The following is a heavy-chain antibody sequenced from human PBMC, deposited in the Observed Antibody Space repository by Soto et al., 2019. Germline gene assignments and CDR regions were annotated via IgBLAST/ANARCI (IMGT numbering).Heavy chain of an antibody. D-gene: IGHD2-21*02. V-gene: IGHV4-59*01. Sequence: QVQLQESGPGLVKPSETLSLTCTVSGGSISSYYWSWIRQPPGKGLEWIGYIYYSGSTNYNPSLKSRVTISVDTSKNQFSLKLSSVTAADTAVYYCAREWVTRNYYYYGMDVWGQGTTVTVSS. J-gene: IGHJ6*02. CDR1: GGSISSYY. CDR2: IYYSGST. CDR3: AREWVTRNYYYYGMDV.